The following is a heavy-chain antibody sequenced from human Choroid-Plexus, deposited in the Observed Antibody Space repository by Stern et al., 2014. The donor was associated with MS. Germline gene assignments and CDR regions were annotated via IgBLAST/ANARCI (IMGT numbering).Heavy chain of an antibody. Sequence: EVQLVESGGGLVQPGGSLRLSWAASGFSFSTYAMSWVRQPPGKGLQWVSVISGSCGPTYYADSVKGRFTISRNNSKNSLYLQMDSLRADDTAVYYCAKWPHHIAVAVTRYFQHWGQGTLVTVSS. V-gene: IGHV3-23*04. CDR1: GFSFSTYA. CDR3: AKWPHHIAVAVTRYFQH. D-gene: IGHD6-19*01. J-gene: IGHJ1*01. CDR2: ISGSCGPT.